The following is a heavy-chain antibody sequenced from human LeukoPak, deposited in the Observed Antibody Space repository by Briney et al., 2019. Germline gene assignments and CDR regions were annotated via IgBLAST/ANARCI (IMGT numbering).Heavy chain of an antibody. V-gene: IGHV3-7*03. CDR2: IKQDGTEI. J-gene: IGHJ4*02. CDR3: AKDPGYYFDSSAYFDY. CDR1: GFTFSSHW. Sequence: PGGSLRLSCAASGFTFSSHWMSWVRQAPGKGPEWVANIKQDGTEIYYVDSVKGRFTISRDNAKNSLYLQMNSLRAEDTALYYCAKDPGYYFDSSAYFDYWGQGTLVTVSS. D-gene: IGHD3-22*01.